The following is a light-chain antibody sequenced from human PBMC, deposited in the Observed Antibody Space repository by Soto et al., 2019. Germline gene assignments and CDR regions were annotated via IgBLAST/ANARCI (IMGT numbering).Light chain of an antibody. Sequence: DIQMTQSPSTLSASVGDRVTITCRASQSISSWLAWYQQKPGKAPNLLIHAAFNLQSGVPSRFSGSGSGTDFTLTISSLQPEDFATYYCQQSYSFPRTFGQWNKVDIK. V-gene: IGKV1-39*01. CDR2: AAF. CDR1: QSISSW. J-gene: IGKJ1*01. CDR3: QQSYSFPRT.